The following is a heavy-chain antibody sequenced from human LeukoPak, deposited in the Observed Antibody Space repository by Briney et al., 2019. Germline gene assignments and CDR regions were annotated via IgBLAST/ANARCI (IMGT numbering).Heavy chain of an antibody. D-gene: IGHD5-24*01. J-gene: IGHJ4*02. Sequence: PGGSLRLSCAASKFIFSSYSMNWVRQAPGKGLEWVSYISESSSYTYYADSVKGRFTISRDNAKNSLYLQMNSLRAEDMAVYYCARDSRVEMAIQSFFDYWGQGTLVTVSS. V-gene: IGHV3-21*06. CDR3: ARDSRVEMAIQSFFDY. CDR2: ISESSSYT. CDR1: KFIFSSYS.